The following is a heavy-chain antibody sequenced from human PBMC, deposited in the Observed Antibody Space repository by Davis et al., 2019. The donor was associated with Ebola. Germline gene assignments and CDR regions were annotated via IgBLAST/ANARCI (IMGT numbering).Heavy chain of an antibody. D-gene: IGHD1-26*01. CDR2: ISSSSRYI. V-gene: IGHV3-21*01. CDR3: ARASGSYYFDY. J-gene: IGHJ4*02. CDR1: GFTFSSYS. Sequence: GGSLRLSCAASGFTFSSYSMNWVRQAPGKGLEWVPSISSSSRYIYYADSVKGRFTISRDNAKNSLYLQMNSLRAEDTAVYYCARASGSYYFDYWGQGTLVTVSS.